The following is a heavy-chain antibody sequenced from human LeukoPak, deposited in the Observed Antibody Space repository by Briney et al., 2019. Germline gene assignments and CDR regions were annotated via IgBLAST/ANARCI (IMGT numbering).Heavy chain of an antibody. J-gene: IGHJ4*02. CDR3: ARDFQSSY. Sequence: GGSPGLSCAASGFTFSSYWMIWVRQAPGKGLGWVANIKEDGSEKNYVDSVMGRFTISKDNAKNSLYLQMNSLRAEDTAVYYCARDFQSSYWGQGTLVNVSS. CDR1: GFTFSSYW. V-gene: IGHV3-7*01. CDR2: IKEDGSEK.